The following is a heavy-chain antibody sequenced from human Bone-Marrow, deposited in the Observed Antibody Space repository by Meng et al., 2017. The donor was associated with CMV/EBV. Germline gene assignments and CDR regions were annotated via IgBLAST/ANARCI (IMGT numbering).Heavy chain of an antibody. D-gene: IGHD2-2*01. CDR2: INPNSGGT. V-gene: IGHV1-2*02. Sequence: ASVKVSCKASGYTFTGYYMHWVRQAPGQGLEWMGWINPNSGGTNYAQKFKGRVTMTRDTSISTAYMELSRLRSDDTAVYYCARPGYCSSTSCYLLDYWGQGTLVTVSS. J-gene: IGHJ4*02. CDR3: ARPGYCSSTSCYLLDY. CDR1: GYTFTGYY.